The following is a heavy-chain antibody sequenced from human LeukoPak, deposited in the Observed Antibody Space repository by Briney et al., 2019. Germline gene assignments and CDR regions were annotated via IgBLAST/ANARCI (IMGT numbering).Heavy chain of an antibody. V-gene: IGHV3-30*02. CDR1: GFTFSSYG. J-gene: IGHJ4*02. Sequence: GGSLRLSCAASGFTFSSYGMHWVRQAPGKGLEWVAFIRYDGSNKYYADSVKGRFTISRDNSKNTLYLQMNSLRAEDTAVYYCARAGNTRFDYWGQGTLVIVSS. D-gene: IGHD2/OR15-2a*01. CDR3: ARAGNTRFDY. CDR2: IRYDGSNK.